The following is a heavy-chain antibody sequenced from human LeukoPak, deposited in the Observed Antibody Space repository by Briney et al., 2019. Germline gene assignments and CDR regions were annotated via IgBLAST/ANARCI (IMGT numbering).Heavy chain of an antibody. D-gene: IGHD2/OR15-2a*01. Sequence: GGSLRLSCAASGFRFSAYWMFWARQAPGKGLDWVANIKEDGSEQNYADSVKGRFTISRDNAKNSLYLQMNSLRAEDTAVYYCARDTSWARDFWGQGILVTVSS. CDR3: ARDTSWARDF. CDR1: GFRFSAYW. V-gene: IGHV3-7*01. CDR2: IKEDGSEQ. J-gene: IGHJ4*02.